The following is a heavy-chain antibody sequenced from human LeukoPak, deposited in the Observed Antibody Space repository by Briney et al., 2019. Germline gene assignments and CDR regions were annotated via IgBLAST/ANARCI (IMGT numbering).Heavy chain of an antibody. V-gene: IGHV4-39*01. CDR3: ARFNYYDSSGIDY. J-gene: IGHJ4*02. Sequence: SETLSLTCTVSGGSISSSSYYWGWIRQPPGKGLEWIGSIYYSGSTYYNPSLKSRVTISVDTSKNQFPLKLSSVTAADTAVYYCARFNYYDSSGIDYWGQGTLVTVSS. D-gene: IGHD3-22*01. CDR2: IYYSGST. CDR1: GGSISSSSYY.